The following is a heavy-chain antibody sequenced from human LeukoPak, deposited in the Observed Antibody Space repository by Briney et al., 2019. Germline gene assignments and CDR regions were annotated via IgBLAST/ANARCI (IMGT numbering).Heavy chain of an antibody. J-gene: IGHJ6*02. CDR2: IIPIFGTA. CDR3: ARVLGSYYDFWSGYPTPAAAYYYYGMDV. CDR1: GGTFSSYA. V-gene: IGHV1-69*13. D-gene: IGHD3-3*01. Sequence: SVKVSCKASGGTFSSYAISWVRQAPGQGLEWMGGIIPIFGTANYAQKFQGRVTITADESTSTAYMELSSLRSDDTAVYYCARVLGSYYDFWSGYPTPAAAYYYYGMDVWGQGTTVTVSS.